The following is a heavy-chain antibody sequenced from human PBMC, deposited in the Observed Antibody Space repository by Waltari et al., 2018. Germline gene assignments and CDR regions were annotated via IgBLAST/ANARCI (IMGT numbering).Heavy chain of an antibody. CDR2: IRYDGSNK. J-gene: IGHJ4*02. V-gene: IGHV3-30*02. Sequence: QVQLVESGGGVVQPGGSLRLSCAASGFTFRSYGMHWVLQAPGKGLEWVAFIRYDGSNKYYADSGKGRFTSSRDNSKNTLYLQMNSLRAEDTAVYYCAKYMIVEGGYFDYWGQGTLVTVSS. CDR1: GFTFRSYG. CDR3: AKYMIVEGGYFDY. D-gene: IGHD3-22*01.